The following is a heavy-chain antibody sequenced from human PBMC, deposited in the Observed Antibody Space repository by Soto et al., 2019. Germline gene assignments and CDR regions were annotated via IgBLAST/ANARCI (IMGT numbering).Heavy chain of an antibody. D-gene: IGHD2-15*01. CDR2: MNPDSGDT. J-gene: IGHJ4*02. CDR1: GYPFSAFD. Sequence: QVPLVQSGAEVKKPGASVKVSCEASGYPFSAFDINWVRQAGGQGLEWMGWMNPDSGDTAFAQRFQDRITMTRSTAITTAYMELSRLTSDDTVVYFCLRRPGGVATPGDDYWGQGTLVTVSS. V-gene: IGHV1-8*01. CDR3: LRRPGGVATPGDDY.